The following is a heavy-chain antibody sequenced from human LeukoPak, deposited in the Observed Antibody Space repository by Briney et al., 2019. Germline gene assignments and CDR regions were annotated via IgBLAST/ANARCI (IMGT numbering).Heavy chain of an antibody. J-gene: IGHJ4*02. CDR2: TSTGVTTT. D-gene: IGHD3-10*02. V-gene: IGHV3-23*01. CDR1: GSPFSAFS. CDR3: AKPSYARVLGE. Sequence: GGPLRLSCATSGSPFSAFSMTWVRQPPGKVLEWSSTTSTGVTTTYYAESVKGGFTISLDNCKNALYLHMSSLRVEDTAIYYCAKPSYARVLGEGGPGTLVTVSS.